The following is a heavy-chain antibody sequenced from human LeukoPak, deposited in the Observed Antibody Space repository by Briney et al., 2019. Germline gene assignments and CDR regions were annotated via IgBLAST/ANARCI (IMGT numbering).Heavy chain of an antibody. D-gene: IGHD3-22*01. CDR3: AADSSGCLDY. CDR1: GGTFSSYA. V-gene: IGHV1-69*05. Sequence: ASVRVSCKASGGTFSSYAISWVRQAPGQGLEWMGGIIPIFGTANYAQKFQGRVTITTDESTSTAYMELSSLRSEDTAVYYCAADSSGCLDYWGQGTLVTVSS. J-gene: IGHJ4*02. CDR2: IIPIFGTA.